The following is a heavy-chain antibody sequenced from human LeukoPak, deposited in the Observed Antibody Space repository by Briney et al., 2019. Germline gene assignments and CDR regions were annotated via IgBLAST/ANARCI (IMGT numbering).Heavy chain of an antibody. Sequence: GGSLRLSCAASGFTVSSNYMSWVRQAPGKGLEWVSVIYSGGSTYYADSVKGRFTISRDNSKNTLYLQMNSLRAEDTAVYYCARDRNYYDSSGHLVAGYFDYWGQGTLVTVSS. V-gene: IGHV3-53*01. D-gene: IGHD3-22*01. CDR1: GFTVSSNY. CDR3: ARDRNYYDSSGHLVAGYFDY. CDR2: IYSGGST. J-gene: IGHJ4*02.